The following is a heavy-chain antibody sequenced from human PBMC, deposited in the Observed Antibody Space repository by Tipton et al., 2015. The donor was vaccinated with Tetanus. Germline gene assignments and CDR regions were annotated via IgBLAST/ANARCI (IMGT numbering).Heavy chain of an antibody. V-gene: IGHV3-33*01. CDR1: GFSFSTYN. Sequence: SLRLSCAASGFSFSTYNFHWVRRAPGKGLEWVAVIWYDGTTKYYADSVNGRFTISRDNSKNTLFLQMNSLRAEDTAVYYCARETSLTTSYWGQGTLVTVSS. CDR3: ARETSLTTSY. D-gene: IGHD4-17*01. CDR2: IWYDGTTK. J-gene: IGHJ1*01.